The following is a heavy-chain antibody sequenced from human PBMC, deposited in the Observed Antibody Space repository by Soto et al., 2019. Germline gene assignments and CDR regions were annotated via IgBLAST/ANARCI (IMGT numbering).Heavy chain of an antibody. D-gene: IGHD6-6*01. CDR1: GGTFSSYA. Sequence: GASVKVSCKASGGTFSSYAISWVRQAPGQGLEWMGGIIPIFGTANYAQKFQGRVTITADESTSTAYMELSSLRSEDTAVYYCASIAARDYYYYGMDVWGQGTTVTAP. CDR2: IIPIFGTA. J-gene: IGHJ6*02. V-gene: IGHV1-69*13. CDR3: ASIAARDYYYYGMDV.